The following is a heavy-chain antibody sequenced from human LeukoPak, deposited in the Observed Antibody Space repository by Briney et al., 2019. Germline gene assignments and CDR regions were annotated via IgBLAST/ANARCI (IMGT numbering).Heavy chain of an antibody. CDR2: ISGSGGST. CDR3: AKAQNYDSSGYHDAFDI. CDR1: GFTFSSYS. V-gene: IGHV3-23*01. Sequence: AGSLRLSCAASGFTFSSYSMNWVRQAPGKGLEWVSAISGSGGSTYYADSVKGRFTICRDNSKNTLYLQMNSLRAEDTAVYYCAKAQNYDSSGYHDAFDIWGQGTMVTVSS. J-gene: IGHJ3*02. D-gene: IGHD3-22*01.